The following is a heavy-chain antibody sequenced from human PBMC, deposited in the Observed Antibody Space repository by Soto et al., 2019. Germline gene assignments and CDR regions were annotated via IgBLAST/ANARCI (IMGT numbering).Heavy chain of an antibody. Sequence: GASVKVSCKASGYTFTSYHMHWVRQAPGQGLEWMGIINPSGGSTSYAQKFQGRVTMTRDTSTSTVYMELSSLRSEDTAVYYCARDISSWYRKRGAFDYWGQGTLVTVSS. J-gene: IGHJ4*02. V-gene: IGHV1-46*01. CDR1: GYTFTSYH. CDR2: INPSGGST. CDR3: ARDISSWYRKRGAFDY. D-gene: IGHD6-13*01.